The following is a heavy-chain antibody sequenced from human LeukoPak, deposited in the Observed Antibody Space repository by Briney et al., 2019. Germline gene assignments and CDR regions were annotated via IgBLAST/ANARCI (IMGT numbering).Heavy chain of an antibody. D-gene: IGHD3-10*01. CDR2: ITPIFGTA. CDR3: ARDVYYYGSGSYYIGWFDP. CDR1: GGTFSSYA. J-gene: IGHJ5*02. V-gene: IGHV1-69*13. Sequence: SVKVSCKASGGTFSSYAISWVRQAPGQGLEWMGGITPIFGTANYAQKFQGRVTITADESTSTAYMELSSLRSEDTAVYYCARDVYYYGSGSYYIGWFDPWGQGTLVTVSS.